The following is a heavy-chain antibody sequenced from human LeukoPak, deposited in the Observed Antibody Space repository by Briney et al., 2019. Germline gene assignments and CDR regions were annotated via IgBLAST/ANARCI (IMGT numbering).Heavy chain of an antibody. CDR1: GGSFSGYY. V-gene: IGHV4-34*01. D-gene: IGHD6-13*01. J-gene: IGHJ5*02. CDR2: INHSGST. CDR3: ARGFPMYTYSSSWYRPAWFDP. Sequence: SETLSLTCAVYGGSFSGYYWSWIRQPPGKGLEWIGEINHSGSTNYNPSLKSRVTISVDTSKNQFPLKLSSVTAADTAVYYCARGFPMYTYSSSWYRPAWFDPWGQGTLVTVSS.